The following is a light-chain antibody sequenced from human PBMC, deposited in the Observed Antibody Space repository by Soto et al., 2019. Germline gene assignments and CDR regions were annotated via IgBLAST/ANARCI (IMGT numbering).Light chain of an antibody. V-gene: IGLV1-40*01. CDR2: GNN. Sequence: QSVLTQPPSVSGAPGQTVTISCTGSSSNIGAGYDVHWYQQLPGTAPKLLIYGNNNRPSGVPDRFSGSKSGTSASLAITGLQAEDEADYYCQSYDSSVIFGGGTKLTVL. CDR1: SSNIGAGYD. J-gene: IGLJ2*01. CDR3: QSYDSSVI.